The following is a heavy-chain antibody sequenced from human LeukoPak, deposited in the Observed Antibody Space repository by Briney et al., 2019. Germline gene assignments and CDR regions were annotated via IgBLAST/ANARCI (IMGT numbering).Heavy chain of an antibody. CDR1: GVTLSSYA. V-gene: IGHV3-23*01. CDR2: ISSSGSGGNT. Sequence: GGSLRLSCAASGVTLSSYAMSWARQAPGKGLEWVSGISSSGSGGNTYYADSVKGRFTISRDSSKNTLFLHMNTLRAEDTAIYYCAKDRTVGVSYWYFDLWGRGTLVTVSS. D-gene: IGHD4-23*01. CDR3: AKDRTVGVSYWYFDL. J-gene: IGHJ2*01.